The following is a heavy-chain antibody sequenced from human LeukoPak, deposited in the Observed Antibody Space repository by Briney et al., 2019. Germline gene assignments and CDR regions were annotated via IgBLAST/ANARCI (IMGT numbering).Heavy chain of an antibody. CDR3: ARTPEYNWNYGGVDY. Sequence: PSETLPLTCAVYGGSFSGYYWSWIRRPPGKGLEGVGEINHGGSTNSNPSLKSRVTISLDTSKNQFSLKLSSVTAADPAVYYCARTPEYNWNYGGVDYWGQGTLVTVSS. CDR1: GGSFSGYY. CDR2: INHGGST. V-gene: IGHV4-34*01. J-gene: IGHJ4*02. D-gene: IGHD1-7*01.